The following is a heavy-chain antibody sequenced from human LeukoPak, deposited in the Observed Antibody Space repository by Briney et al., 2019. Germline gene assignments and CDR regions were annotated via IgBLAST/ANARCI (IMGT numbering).Heavy chain of an antibody. V-gene: IGHV3-66*01. CDR2: IYSGGST. J-gene: IGHJ1*01. CDR3: AREEDCSGGSCYRGPVQH. CDR1: GFTVSSNY. D-gene: IGHD2-15*01. Sequence: GGSLRLSCAASGFTVSSNYMSWVRQAPGKGLEWVSVIYSGGSTYYADSVKGRFTISRDNSKNTLYLQMNSLRAEYTAVYYCAREEDCSGGSCYRGPVQHWGQGTLVTVSS.